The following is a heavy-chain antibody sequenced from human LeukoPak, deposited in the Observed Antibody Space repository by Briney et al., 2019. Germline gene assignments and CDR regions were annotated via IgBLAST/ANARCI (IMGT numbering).Heavy chain of an antibody. CDR2: IYYSGST. Sequence: SETLSLTCTVSGVSISTSNYYWGWIRQPPGKGLEWIGSIYYSGSTYYNPSLKSRITISVDTSKNQFSLKLNSVTTADTAVYYYAGPRGDGDYFGAFDFWGRGTTVTVSS. J-gene: IGHJ3*01. V-gene: IGHV4-39*01. D-gene: IGHD4-17*01. CDR3: AGPRGDGDYFGAFDF. CDR1: GVSISTSNYY.